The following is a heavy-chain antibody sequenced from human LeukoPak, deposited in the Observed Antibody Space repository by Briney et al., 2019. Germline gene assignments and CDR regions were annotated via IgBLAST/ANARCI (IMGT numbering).Heavy chain of an antibody. D-gene: IGHD4-17*01. CDR3: ARGNGDYIEYFQH. Sequence: SETLSLTCTVSGGSISSYYWSWIRQPPGKGLEWVGCTHYSGSTKYNPSLKSRVTISVDTSKNQFSLKLISVTAADTALYYCARGNGDYIEYFQHWGQGTLVTVSS. V-gene: IGHV4-59*01. J-gene: IGHJ1*01. CDR2: THYSGST. CDR1: GGSISSYY.